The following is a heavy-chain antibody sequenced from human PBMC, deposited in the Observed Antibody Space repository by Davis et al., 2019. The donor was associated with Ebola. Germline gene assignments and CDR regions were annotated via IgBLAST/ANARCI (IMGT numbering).Heavy chain of an antibody. J-gene: IGHJ6*02. Sequence: GESLKISCAASGFTFSSYAMSWVRQAPGKGLEWVSTISAVSGVTWYADSVKGRFTISRDNSKDTLYVQMNSLRAEDTAFYYCASGDGRGSSYDMDVWGQGTTVTVSS. D-gene: IGHD6-6*01. CDR3: ASGDGRGSSYDMDV. V-gene: IGHV3-23*01. CDR2: ISAVSGVT. CDR1: GFTFSSYA.